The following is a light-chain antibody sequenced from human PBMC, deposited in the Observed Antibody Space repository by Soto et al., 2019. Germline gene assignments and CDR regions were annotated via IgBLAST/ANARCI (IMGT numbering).Light chain of an antibody. Sequence: SLSPGERATLSCRASQSVGAQFAWYQQKPGQSPRLLIYGASNRASGISARFSGSGSGTDFTLTIASLEPEDSAVYYCQQSNDWGSFGGGTRVEIK. CDR1: QSVGAQ. CDR2: GAS. CDR3: QQSNDWGS. J-gene: IGKJ4*01. V-gene: IGKV3-11*01.